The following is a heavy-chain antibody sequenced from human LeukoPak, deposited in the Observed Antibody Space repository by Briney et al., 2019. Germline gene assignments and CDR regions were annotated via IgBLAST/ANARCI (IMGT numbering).Heavy chain of an antibody. V-gene: IGHV1-8*03. J-gene: IGHJ4*02. CDR2: MNPNSGNT. Sequence: ASVKVSCKASGYTFTSYDINWVRKATGQGLEWLGWMNPNSGNTGYAQKFQGRVTITRNTSISTAYMELSSLRSEDTAVYYCARGAERYSSPTHYWGQGTLVTVSS. CDR1: GYTFTSYD. D-gene: IGHD6-13*01. CDR3: ARGAERYSSPTHY.